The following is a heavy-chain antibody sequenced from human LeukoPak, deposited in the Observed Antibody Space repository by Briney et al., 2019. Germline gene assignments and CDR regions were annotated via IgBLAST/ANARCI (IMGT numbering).Heavy chain of an antibody. V-gene: IGHV3-66*01. J-gene: IGHJ3*02. CDR3: ASPTYYYDSSGYYYGQVAFDI. CDR1: GFTVSSNY. Sequence: GGSLRLSCAASGFTVSSNYMSWVRQAPGKGLEWVSVIYSGGSTYYADSVKGRFTISRDNSKNTLYLQMNSLRAEDTAVYYCASPTYYYDSSGYYYGQVAFDIWGQGTMVTVSS. D-gene: IGHD3-22*01. CDR2: IYSGGST.